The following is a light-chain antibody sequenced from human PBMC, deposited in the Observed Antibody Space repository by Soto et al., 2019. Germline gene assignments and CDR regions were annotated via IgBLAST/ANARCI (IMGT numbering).Light chain of an antibody. CDR1: QSVRSNS. Sequence: EIVLTQSPRTLSLSPGESATLSCTVSQSVRSNSLAWYQQKPGQAPRLLMFGASGRATGTPPRFSGRGSGTDFPLTISILEPEDFAVYYCQQYGTSPLTFGGGTKVDI. V-gene: IGKV3-20*01. CDR2: GAS. J-gene: IGKJ4*01. CDR3: QQYGTSPLT.